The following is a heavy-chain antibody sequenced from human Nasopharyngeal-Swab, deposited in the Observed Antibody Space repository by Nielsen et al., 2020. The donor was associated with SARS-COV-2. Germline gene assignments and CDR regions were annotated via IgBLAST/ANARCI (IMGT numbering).Heavy chain of an antibody. V-gene: IGHV4-59*13. Sequence: SETLFLTCTVPGGSISSYYWSWIRQPPGKGLEWIGYIYYSGSTNYNPSLKSRVTISVDTSKNQFSLKLSSVTAADTAVYYCARESPAAGTAFDIWGQGTMVTVSS. D-gene: IGHD6-13*01. CDR1: GGSISSYY. CDR3: ARESPAAGTAFDI. J-gene: IGHJ3*02. CDR2: IYYSGST.